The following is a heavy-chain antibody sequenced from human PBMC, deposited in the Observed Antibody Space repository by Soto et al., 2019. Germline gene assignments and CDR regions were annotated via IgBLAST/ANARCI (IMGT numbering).Heavy chain of an antibody. D-gene: IGHD3-9*01. CDR3: TTHAGYYYHDY. CDR1: GYTFTGYY. J-gene: IGHJ4*02. CDR2: INPDSGGT. Sequence: QVQLVQSGAEVKKPGASVKVSCRASGYTFTGYYMHWVRQAPGQGLEWMGWINPDSGGTDYAQKFQGRGTMTRDTSISTAYMEVSRLRSDDTAMYYCTTHAGYYYHDYWGQGTLVTVSS. V-gene: IGHV1-2*02.